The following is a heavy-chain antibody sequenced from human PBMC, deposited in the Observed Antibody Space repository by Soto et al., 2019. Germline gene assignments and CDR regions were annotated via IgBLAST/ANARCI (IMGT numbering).Heavy chain of an antibody. D-gene: IGHD5-12*01. Sequence: QVQLVQSGAEVKRPGASVKVSCKASGYTFTNYDVAWVRRAPGQGLQWMGWISISKGKTYYEQSFQGRVTMTTDTVTTTGSMEVRSLRSDDTAVYSCARKGYIGNFGLDVWGQGTTVTVSS. CDR3: ARKGYIGNFGLDV. CDR2: ISISKGKT. CDR1: GYTFTNYD. V-gene: IGHV1-18*01. J-gene: IGHJ6*02.